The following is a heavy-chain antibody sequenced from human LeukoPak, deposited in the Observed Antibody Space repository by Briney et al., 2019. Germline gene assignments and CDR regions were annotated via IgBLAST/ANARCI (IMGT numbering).Heavy chain of an antibody. CDR3: ARENDGYNSPYYFDY. D-gene: IGHD5-12*01. Sequence: PGGSLRLSCAASGFTFSSYAMHWVRQAPGKGLEWVAVISYDGSNKYYADSVKGRFTISRDNSKNTLYLQMNSLRAEDTAVYYCARENDGYNSPYYFDYWGQGTLVTVSP. V-gene: IGHV3-30-3*01. CDR2: ISYDGSNK. J-gene: IGHJ4*02. CDR1: GFTFSSYA.